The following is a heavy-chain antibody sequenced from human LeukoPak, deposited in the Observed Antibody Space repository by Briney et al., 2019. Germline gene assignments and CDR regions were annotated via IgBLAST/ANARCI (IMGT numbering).Heavy chain of an antibody. CDR1: GYIFTKYD. J-gene: IGHJ4*02. D-gene: IGHD2-15*01. CDR2: ITPYNGNA. V-gene: IGHV1-18*01. Sequence: ASVKVSCKTSGYIFTKYDISWVRQAPGQGPEWMGWITPYNGNAQSAPKFEGRVTMTTDTSASTAYLELRGLKSDDTAVYYCARETKDGIFFDYWGQGTLVIVSS. CDR3: ARETKDGIFFDY.